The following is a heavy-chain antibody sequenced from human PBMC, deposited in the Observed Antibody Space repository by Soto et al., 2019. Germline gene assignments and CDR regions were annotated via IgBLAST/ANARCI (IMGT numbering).Heavy chain of an antibody. CDR3: ARYQYDFWSGYLYYFDY. CDR2: ISSSSSYI. CDR1: GFTFSSYW. D-gene: IGHD3-3*01. V-gene: IGHV3-21*01. Sequence: GGSLRLSCAASGFTFSSYWMHWVRQAPGKGLVWVSRISSSSSYIYYADSVKGRFTISRDNAKNSLYLQMNSLRAEDTAVYYCARYQYDFWSGYLYYFDYWGQGTLVTVSS. J-gene: IGHJ4*02.